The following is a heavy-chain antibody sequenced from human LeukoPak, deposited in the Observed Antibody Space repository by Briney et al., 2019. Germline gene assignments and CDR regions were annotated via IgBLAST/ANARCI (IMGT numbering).Heavy chain of an antibody. D-gene: IGHD2-8*01. CDR1: GGSISSYY. J-gene: IGHJ4*02. CDR2: IYYSGHT. Sequence: SETLSLTCTVSGGSISSYYWSWIRQPPGKGLECIGYIYYSGHTNYNPSLKSRITISVDTSKNQFSLKLNSVTTADTAVYYCARGLGFCTNGVCLRPYYFDYWGQGTLVTVSS. V-gene: IGHV4-59*01. CDR3: ARGLGFCTNGVCLRPYYFDY.